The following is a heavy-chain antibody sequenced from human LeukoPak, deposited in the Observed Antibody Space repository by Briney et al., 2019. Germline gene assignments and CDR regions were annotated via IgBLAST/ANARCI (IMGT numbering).Heavy chain of an antibody. CDR2: ISSSGSTI. J-gene: IGHJ6*02. CDR1: GFTFISYA. V-gene: IGHV3-48*04. Sequence: PGGSLRLSCAASGFTFISYAMSWVRQAPGKGLEWVSYISSSGSTIYYADSVKGRFTISRDNAKNSLYLQMSSLRAEDTAVYYCATAPFGMDVWGQGTTVTVSS. CDR3: ATAPFGMDV.